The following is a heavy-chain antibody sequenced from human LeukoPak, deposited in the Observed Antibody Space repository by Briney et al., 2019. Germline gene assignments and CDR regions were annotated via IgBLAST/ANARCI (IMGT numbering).Heavy chain of an antibody. CDR2: IYYSGST. CDR1: GGSISGYY. J-gene: IGHJ4*01. Sequence: SETLSPTCTVSGGSISGYYWSWIRQPPGKGLEWIGNIYYSGSTSYNPSLKSRVTISVDTSRNQFSLNLSSVTAADTAVYYCARDPSVETYFDYWGHGTLVTVSS. CDR3: ARDPSVETYFDY. V-gene: IGHV4-59*12.